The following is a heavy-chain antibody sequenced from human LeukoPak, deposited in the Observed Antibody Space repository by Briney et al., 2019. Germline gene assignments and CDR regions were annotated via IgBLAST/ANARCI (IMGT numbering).Heavy chain of an antibody. J-gene: IGHJ4*02. CDR1: GGSISSGGYY. V-gene: IGHV4-31*03. Sequence: PSETLSLTCTVSGGSISSGGYYWGWIRQHPGKGLEWIGYIYYSGSTYYNPSLKSRVTISVDTSKNQFSLKLSSVTAADTAVYYCARGGSSWYGSPYFDYWGQGTLVTVSS. CDR2: IYYSGST. D-gene: IGHD6-13*01. CDR3: ARGGSSWYGSPYFDY.